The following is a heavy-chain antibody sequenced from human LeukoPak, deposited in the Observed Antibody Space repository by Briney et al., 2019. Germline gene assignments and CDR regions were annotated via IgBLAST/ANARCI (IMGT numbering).Heavy chain of an antibody. CDR1: GFTFNIYS. V-gene: IGHV3-48*04. J-gene: IGHJ3*01. CDR2: IINSGKTI. Sequence: GGSLRLSCAASGFTFNIYSMHWVRQAPGKGLEWVSYIINSGKTIYYGASVKGRFTISRDNAKNSLFLQMNSLRVEDTAVYYCARAGSYFNSFEFWGQGTMVTVSS. D-gene: IGHD1-26*01. CDR3: ARAGSYFNSFEF.